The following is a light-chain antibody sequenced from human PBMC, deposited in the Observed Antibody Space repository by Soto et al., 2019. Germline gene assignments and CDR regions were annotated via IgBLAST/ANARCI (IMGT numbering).Light chain of an antibody. V-gene: IGKV1-39*01. CDR1: QSIRSY. CDR2: AAS. Sequence: DIPTTQSPSSLSASLGERVTITCRASQSIRSYLNWYEQKQGQAPKVXIYAASSLQSGVPSGFSGSGSGTDFTLTISSLQHEDFATDYCQQSYSNTITFGQGTRLEI. J-gene: IGKJ5*01. CDR3: QQSYSNTIT.